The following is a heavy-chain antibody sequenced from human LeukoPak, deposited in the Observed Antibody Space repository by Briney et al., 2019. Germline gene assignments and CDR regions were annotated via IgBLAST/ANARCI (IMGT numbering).Heavy chain of an antibody. D-gene: IGHD1-20*01. CDR1: GFTFSSYA. J-gene: IGHJ4*02. V-gene: IGHV3-30*04. CDR3: ARERLNWNYFDY. Sequence: GGSLRLSCAASGFTFSSYAMHWVRQAPGKGLEWVAVISYDGSNKYYADSVKGRFTISRDNSKNTLYLQTNSLRAEDTAVYYCARERLNWNYFDYWGQGTLVTVSS. CDR2: ISYDGSNK.